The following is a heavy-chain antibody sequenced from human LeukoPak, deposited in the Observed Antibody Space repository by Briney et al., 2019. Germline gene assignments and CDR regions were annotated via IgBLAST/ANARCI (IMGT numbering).Heavy chain of an antibody. D-gene: IGHD3-22*01. Sequence: GGSLRLSCAASGFTFDDYGMSWVRQAPGKGLEWVSGINWNGGSTGYADSVKGRFTISRDNAKNSLYLQMNSLRAEDTALYYCASAKYYYDSSGYCDWGQGTLVTVSS. CDR3: ASAKYYYDSSGYCD. CDR1: GFTFDDYG. V-gene: IGHV3-20*04. CDR2: INWNGGST. J-gene: IGHJ4*02.